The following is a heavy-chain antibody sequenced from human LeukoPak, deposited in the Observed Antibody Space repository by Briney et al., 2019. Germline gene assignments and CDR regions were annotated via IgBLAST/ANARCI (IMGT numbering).Heavy chain of an antibody. CDR3: AKGPQLFYQRLGGSDY. D-gene: IGHD2-2*01. J-gene: IGHJ4*02. CDR2: ISSSSSYA. CDR1: GFTFSDYY. Sequence: GGSLRLSCAASGFTFSDYYMSWIRQAPGKGLEWVSYISSSSSYANYADSVKGRFTISRDNAKNTLYLQMNSLRAEDTAVYYCAKGPQLFYQRLGGSDYWGQGTLVTVSS. V-gene: IGHV3-11*05.